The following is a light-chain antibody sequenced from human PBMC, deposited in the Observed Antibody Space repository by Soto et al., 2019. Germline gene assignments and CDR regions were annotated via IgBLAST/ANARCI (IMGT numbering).Light chain of an antibody. CDR3: QQHFSTPYT. CDR2: WAP. Sequence: DIVVTQSPDSLAVSLGERATINCKSSQSVFYTSNNKNYLSWYQQKPGQPPKLIIYWAPTRESGVPDRFSGSGSGTDFTLTISSLPPEDFAVYYCQQHFSTPYTFGHGPNLDIK. J-gene: IGKJ2*01. CDR1: QSVFYTSNNKNY. V-gene: IGKV4-1*01.